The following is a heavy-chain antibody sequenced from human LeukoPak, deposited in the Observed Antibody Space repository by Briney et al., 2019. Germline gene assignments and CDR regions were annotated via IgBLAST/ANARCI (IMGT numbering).Heavy chain of an antibody. CDR1: GFTFSSYA. D-gene: IGHD6-19*01. CDR2: ISGSGGST. Sequence: GGSLRLSCAASGFTFSSYAMSWVRQAPGKGLEWVSAISGSGGSTYYADSVKGRFTISRDNAKNSLYLQMNSLRAEDTALYYCAKDVGVAGTSWGQGTLATVSS. V-gene: IGHV3-23*01. CDR3: AKDVGVAGTS. J-gene: IGHJ4*02.